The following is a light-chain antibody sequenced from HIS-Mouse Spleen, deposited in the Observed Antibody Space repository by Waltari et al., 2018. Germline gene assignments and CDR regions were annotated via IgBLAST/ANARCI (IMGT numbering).Light chain of an antibody. J-gene: IGLJ3*02. CDR3: CSYAGSSTWV. CDR1: SSDVGSYTL. V-gene: IGLV2-23*01. CDR2: EGS. Sequence: QSALTQPASVSGSPGQSLTLSCTGTSSDVGSYTLLSWYQQHPGTAPKLMIYEGSKRPSGVSNRFSGSKSGNTASLTISGLQAEDEADYYCCSYAGSSTWVFGGGTKLTVL.